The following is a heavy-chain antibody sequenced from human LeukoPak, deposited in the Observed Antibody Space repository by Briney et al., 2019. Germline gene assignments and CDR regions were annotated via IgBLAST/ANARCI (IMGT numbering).Heavy chain of an antibody. J-gene: IGHJ4*02. D-gene: IGHD3-9*01. CDR2: IRSKAYGGTA. Sequence: PGGSLRLSCTASGFTFGDHSVSWFRQAPGKGLEWVGFIRSKAYGGTAEYAAPVKGRFTISRDDSKSVAYLQMDSLKTEDTAVYYCTREIRYFDWLQADYWGQGTLVTVSS. CDR3: TREIRYFDWLQADY. CDR1: GFTFGDHS. V-gene: IGHV3-49*03.